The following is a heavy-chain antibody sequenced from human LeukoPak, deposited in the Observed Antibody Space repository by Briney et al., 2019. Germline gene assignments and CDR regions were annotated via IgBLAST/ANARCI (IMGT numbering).Heavy chain of an antibody. V-gene: IGHV4-34*01. D-gene: IGHD6-19*01. CDR1: GGSFSGYY. J-gene: IGHJ4*02. CDR3: ARKGSGLRP. CDR2: INHSGST. Sequence: SETLSLTCAVYGGSFSGYYWSWIRQPPGKGLEWIGEINHSGSTNYNPSLKSRVTISVDTSKNQFSLKLSSVTAADTAVCYCARKGSGLRPWGQGTLVTVSS.